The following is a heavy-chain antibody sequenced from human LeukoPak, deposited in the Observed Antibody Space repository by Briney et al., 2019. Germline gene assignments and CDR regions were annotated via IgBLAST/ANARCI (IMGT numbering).Heavy chain of an antibody. D-gene: IGHD6-6*01. V-gene: IGHV4-34*01. CDR1: GGSFSGYY. J-gene: IGHJ4*02. CDR3: ARGYTRSSYFDS. Sequence: SETLSLTCDVYGGSFSGYYWSWIRQPPVKGLEWIGEINHSGSTNYNPSLKSRVTISVDTSNNQFSLNLSPVTAADTALYYCARGYTRSSYFDSWGQGTLVTVS. CDR2: INHSGST.